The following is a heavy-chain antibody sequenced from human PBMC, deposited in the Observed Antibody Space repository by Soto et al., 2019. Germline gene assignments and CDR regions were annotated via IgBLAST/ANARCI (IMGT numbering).Heavy chain of an antibody. CDR2: IWYDGSNK. CDR3: AKDAKILDWLPTSYYYDF. CDR1: GFTFSSYG. D-gene: IGHD3-9*01. J-gene: IGHJ4*02. Sequence: PGGSLRLSCAASGFTFSSYGMHWARQAPGKGLEWVAVIWYDGSNKYYADSVRGRFTISRDNSKNTLYLQMYSLRAEDTTVYYCAKDAKILDWLPTSYYYDFWGRGALVTVSS. V-gene: IGHV3-33*06.